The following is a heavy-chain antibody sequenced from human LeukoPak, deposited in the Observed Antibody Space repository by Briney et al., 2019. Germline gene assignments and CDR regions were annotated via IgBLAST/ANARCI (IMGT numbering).Heavy chain of an antibody. V-gene: IGHV4-34*01. CDR2: TNHSGST. Sequence: SETLSLTCAVYGGSFSGYYWSWIRQPPGKGLEWIGETNHSGSTNYNPSLKSRVTISVDTSKNQFSLKLSSVTAADTAVYYCARHIGGWFGEQPYYYYYYMDVWGKGTTVTISS. J-gene: IGHJ6*03. D-gene: IGHD3-10*01. CDR1: GGSFSGYY. CDR3: ARHIGGWFGEQPYYYYYYMDV.